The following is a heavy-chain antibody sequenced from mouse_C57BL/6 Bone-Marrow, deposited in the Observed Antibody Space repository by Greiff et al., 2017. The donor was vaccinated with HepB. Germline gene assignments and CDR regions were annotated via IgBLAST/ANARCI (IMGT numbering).Heavy chain of an antibody. V-gene: IGHV1-26*01. CDR1: GYTFTDYY. CDR2: INPNNGGT. J-gene: IGHJ4*01. D-gene: IGHD2-4*01. Sequence: EVQLQQSGPELVKPGASVKISCKASGYTFTDYYMNWVKQSHGKSLEWIGDINPNNGGTSYNQKFKGKATLTVDKSSSTAYMELRRLTSEDSAVYYCARSGLRAMDYWGQGTSVTVSS. CDR3: ARSGLRAMDY.